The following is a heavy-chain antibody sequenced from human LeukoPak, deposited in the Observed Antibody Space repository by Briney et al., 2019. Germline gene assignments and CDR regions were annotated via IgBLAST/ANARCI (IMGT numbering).Heavy chain of an antibody. CDR1: GYTFTSYG. Sequence: GASVKVSCKASGYTFTSYGISWVRQAPGQGLEWMGWISAYNGNTNYAQKLQGRVTMTTDTSTSTAYMELRSLRSDDTAVYYCARAHPGGYYYDHYDCWGQGTPVTVSS. CDR3: ARAHPGGYYYDHYDC. D-gene: IGHD3-22*01. CDR2: ISAYNGNT. V-gene: IGHV1-18*01. J-gene: IGHJ4*02.